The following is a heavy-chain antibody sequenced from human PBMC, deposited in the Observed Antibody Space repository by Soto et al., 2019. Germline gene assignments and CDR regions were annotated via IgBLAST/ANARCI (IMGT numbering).Heavy chain of an antibody. J-gene: IGHJ2*01. D-gene: IGHD4-17*01. CDR1: GGTFSSYA. V-gene: IGHV1-69*01. Sequence: QVQLVQSGAEVKKPGSSGKVSSKASGGTFSSYAISGLRQAPGQGLEWMGGIIPIFGTANYAQKFQGRVTISGDESTSTAYMELSSLRSEDTAVYYCARGGGGYGDYGAWYFDLWGRGTLVTVSS. CDR2: IIPIFGTA. CDR3: ARGGGGYGDYGAWYFDL.